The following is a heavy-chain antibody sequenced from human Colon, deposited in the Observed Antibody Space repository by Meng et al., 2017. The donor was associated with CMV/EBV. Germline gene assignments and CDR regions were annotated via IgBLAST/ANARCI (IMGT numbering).Heavy chain of an antibody. Sequence: LTTCGVGVGWIRQPPGKALEWLALLYWDDDKRYSPSLRSRLTITKDTSKNEVVLTMTNMDPVDTGTYYCARSYYYDSSGYYYAGYFDPWGQGTLVTLL. V-gene: IGHV2-5*02. CDR3: ARSYYYDSSGYYYAGYFDP. D-gene: IGHD3-22*01. CDR1: LTTCGVG. CDR2: LYWDDDK. J-gene: IGHJ5*02.